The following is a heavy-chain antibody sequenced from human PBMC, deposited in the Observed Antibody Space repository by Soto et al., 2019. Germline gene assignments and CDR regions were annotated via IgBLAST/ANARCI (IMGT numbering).Heavy chain of an antibody. J-gene: IGHJ5*02. D-gene: IGHD2-15*01. Sequence: ASVKVSCKASGYTFTSYGISWVRQAPGQGLEWMGWISAYNGNTNYAQKLQGRVTMTTDTSTSTAYMELRSLRSDDTAVYYCARTPTGYCSGGSCYWFDPWGQGTLVNVSS. CDR2: ISAYNGNT. V-gene: IGHV1-18*01. CDR1: GYTFTSYG. CDR3: ARTPTGYCSGGSCYWFDP.